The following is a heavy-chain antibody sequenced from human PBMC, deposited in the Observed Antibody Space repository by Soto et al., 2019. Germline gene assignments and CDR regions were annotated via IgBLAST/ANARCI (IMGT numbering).Heavy chain of an antibody. J-gene: IGHJ3*01. V-gene: IGHV1-69*13. CDR1: GGTFSSYA. Sequence: GASVKVSCKASGGTFSSYAISWVRQAPGQGLEWMGGIIPIFGTANYAQKFQGRVTITADESTSTAYMELSSLRSEDTAVYYCARAPTYDSSGYYSDTGPKDALDFWDEGTV. CDR3: ARAPTYDSSGYYSDTGPKDALDF. CDR2: IIPIFGTA. D-gene: IGHD3-22*01.